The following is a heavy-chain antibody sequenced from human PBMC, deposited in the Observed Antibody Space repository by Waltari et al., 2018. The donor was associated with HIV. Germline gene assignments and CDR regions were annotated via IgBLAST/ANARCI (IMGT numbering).Heavy chain of an antibody. V-gene: IGHV1-58*02. D-gene: IGHD2-15*01. CDR2: IVVGSGNT. J-gene: IGHJ6*02. Sequence: QMQLVQSGPEVKKPGTSVKVSCKASGFTFTSSAMQWVRQARGQRLEWIGWIVVGSGNTNYAQKFQERVTITRDMSTSTAYMELSSLRSEDTAVYYCAADRGGYCSGGSCPGYGMDVWGQGTTVTVSS. CDR3: AADRGGYCSGGSCPGYGMDV. CDR1: GFTFTSSA.